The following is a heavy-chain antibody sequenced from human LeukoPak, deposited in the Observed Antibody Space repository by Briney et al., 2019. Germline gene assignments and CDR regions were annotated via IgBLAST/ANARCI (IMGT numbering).Heavy chain of an antibody. J-gene: IGHJ4*01. Sequence: GGSLRLSCAASGFTVSSNYMSWVRQAPGKGLEWVSGISGSGGSTYYADSVKGRFTISRDNAKNTLYLQMNNLSAEDTAVYYCAKAKKCASSSHFDYWGQGTTVTVSS. V-gene: IGHV3-23*01. CDR1: GFTVSSNY. D-gene: IGHD2-2*01. CDR2: ISGSGGST. CDR3: AKAKKCASSSHFDY.